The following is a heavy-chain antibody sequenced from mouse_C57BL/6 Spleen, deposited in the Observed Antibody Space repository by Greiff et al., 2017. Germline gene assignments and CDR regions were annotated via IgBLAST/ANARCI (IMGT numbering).Heavy chain of an antibody. D-gene: IGHD1-1*01. CDR1: GFTFSDYG. J-gene: IGHJ1*03. V-gene: IGHV5-17*01. CDR3: ARSGNYWYFDV. CDR2: IGSGSSTI. Sequence: EVHLVESGGGLVKPGGSLKLSCAASGFTFSDYGMHWVRQAPEKGLEWVAYIGSGSSTIYYADTVKGRFTISRANAKNTLFLQMTSLRSEDTALYYCARSGNYWYFDVRGTGTTVTVSS.